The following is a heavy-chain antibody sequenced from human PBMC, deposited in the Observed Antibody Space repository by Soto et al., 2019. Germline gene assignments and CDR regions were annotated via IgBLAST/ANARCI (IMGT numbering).Heavy chain of an antibody. Sequence: QEQLLQSGAEVRKPGSSVKVSCKASGGTFNNYAVSWVRQAPGQGLEWMGGIIPMVETVNYAQRFQGRLTIAADESTSTAYMELTSLTSADTAIYFRARGLRTGNYGMDVWGPGTTVTVSS. CDR1: GGTFNNYA. D-gene: IGHD2-15*01. CDR3: ARGLRTGNYGMDV. V-gene: IGHV1-69*01. CDR2: IIPMVETV. J-gene: IGHJ6*02.